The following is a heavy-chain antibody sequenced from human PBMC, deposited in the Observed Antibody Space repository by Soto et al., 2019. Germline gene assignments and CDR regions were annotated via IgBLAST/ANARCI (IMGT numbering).Heavy chain of an antibody. CDR3: ARDRGVAPPVAGNTHYYYYMDV. J-gene: IGHJ6*03. D-gene: IGHD6-19*01. CDR1: GYSFTNYG. Sequence: QDQLVQSGGEVKKPGASVKVSCKPSGYSFTNYGITWVRQAPGQGFEWMGWISAYNGDTNYAQKLQGRVTMTTDASTSTAYLELRSLRSDDTALYYCARDRGVAPPVAGNTHYYYYMDVWGKGTTVTVSS. CDR2: ISAYNGDT. V-gene: IGHV1-18*01.